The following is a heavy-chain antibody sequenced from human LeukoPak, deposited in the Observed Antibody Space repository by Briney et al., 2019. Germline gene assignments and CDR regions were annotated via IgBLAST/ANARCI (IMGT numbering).Heavy chain of an antibody. Sequence: PGGSLRLSCVASGFTFSSYWMHWVRQAPGKGLVWVSRINGDESITSYADSVKGRFTISRDNAKNTLYLQMNSLRAEDTAVYHCASSNRGAFIDYWGQGTLVTVSS. CDR1: GFTFSSYW. CDR2: INGDESIT. CDR3: ASSNRGAFIDY. J-gene: IGHJ4*02. D-gene: IGHD3-10*01. V-gene: IGHV3-74*01.